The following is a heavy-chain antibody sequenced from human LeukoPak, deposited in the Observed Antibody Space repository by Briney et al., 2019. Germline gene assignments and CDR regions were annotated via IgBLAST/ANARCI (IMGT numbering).Heavy chain of an antibody. CDR3: ARGNYYYDSSGYYSNGIDY. CDR1: GFTFSSYA. V-gene: IGHV3-21*01. CDR2: ISSSSSYI. Sequence: PGGSLRLSCAASGFTFSSYAMSWVRQAPGKGLEWVSSISSSSSYIYYADSVKGRFTISRDNAKNSLYLQMNSLRAEDTAVYYCARGNYYYDSSGYYSNGIDYWGQGTLVTVSS. J-gene: IGHJ4*02. D-gene: IGHD3-22*01.